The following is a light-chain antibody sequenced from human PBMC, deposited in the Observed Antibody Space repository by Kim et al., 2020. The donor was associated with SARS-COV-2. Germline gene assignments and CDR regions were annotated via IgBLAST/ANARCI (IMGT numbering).Light chain of an antibody. Sequence: QSALTQPASVSGSPGQSITISCIGTSSDIGGYNYVSWYQQHPGKAPKLIVYEVSNRPSGVSNRFSGSKSGNTASLTISGLQAEYEAHYFCSSHRSAMTSRVFGGGTQLTVL. CDR1: SSDIGGYNY. CDR2: EVS. J-gene: IGLJ3*02. CDR3: SSHRSAMTSRV. V-gene: IGLV2-14*01.